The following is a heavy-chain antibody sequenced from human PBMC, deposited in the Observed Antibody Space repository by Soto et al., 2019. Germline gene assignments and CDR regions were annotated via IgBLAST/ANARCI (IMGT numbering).Heavy chain of an antibody. CDR2: ISYDEKDK. CDR1: GFTFSNYG. V-gene: IGHV3-30*18. J-gene: IGHJ4*02. Sequence: QVQLVQSGGGVVQPGRSLRLSCEASGFTFSNYGMHWVRQAPGKGLEWVSVISYDEKDKFYVDSVKGRFTISRDSSRNTLYLQMNSLRTDDPGVYYCAKDRGPRVRGFDYWGQGTLVTVSS. D-gene: IGHD3-10*01. CDR3: AKDRGPRVRGFDY.